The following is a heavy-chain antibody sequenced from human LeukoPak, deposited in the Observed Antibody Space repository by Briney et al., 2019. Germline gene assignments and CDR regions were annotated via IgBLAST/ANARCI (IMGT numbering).Heavy chain of an antibody. CDR2: IYYSGST. CDR3: ARRGATMVRGVIYHNAFDI. J-gene: IGHJ3*02. V-gene: IGHV4-39*07. Sequence: PSETLSLTCTVSGGSISSSSYYWGWIRQPPGKGLEWIGSIYYSGSTNYNPSLKSRVTISVDTSKNQFSLKPSSVTAADTAVYYCARRGATMVRGVIYHNAFDIWGQGTMVTVSS. CDR1: GGSISSSSYY. D-gene: IGHD3-10*01.